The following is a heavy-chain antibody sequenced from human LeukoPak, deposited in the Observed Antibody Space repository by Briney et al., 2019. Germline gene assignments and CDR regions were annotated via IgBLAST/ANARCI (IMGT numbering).Heavy chain of an antibody. CDR1: GFDVNDNF. V-gene: IGHV3-53*01. J-gene: IGHJ4*02. CDR3: VRRHDY. Sequence: GGSVRLSCVASGFDVNDNFMIWVRQAPGQGLEWISIIYASGGAYHAESVKGRFSAFRGTSKNTIFLQMNNLRAGDTAMYYCVRRHDYWGQGTLVTVSS. CDR2: IYASGGA.